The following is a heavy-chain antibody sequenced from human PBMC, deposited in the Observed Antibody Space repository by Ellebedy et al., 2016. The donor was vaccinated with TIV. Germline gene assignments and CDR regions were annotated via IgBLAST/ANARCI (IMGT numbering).Heavy chain of an antibody. CDR2: ISKSGDST. CDR3: AKAHRQYCSRTGCYSGDSLYYYGVDV. CDR1: GFTFSSFA. Sequence: GESLKISCSASGFTFSSFAMSWVRQAPGKGLEWVSSISKSGDSTYYADSVRGQFTISRDNSKNMFYLQMNSLRAEDTAVYYCAKAHRQYCSRTGCYSGDSLYYYGVDVWGQGTTVTVSS. D-gene: IGHD2-2*01. J-gene: IGHJ6*02. V-gene: IGHV3-23*01.